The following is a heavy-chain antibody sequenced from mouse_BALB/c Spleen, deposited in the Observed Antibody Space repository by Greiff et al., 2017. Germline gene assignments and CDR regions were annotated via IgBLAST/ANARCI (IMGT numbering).Heavy chain of an antibody. Sequence: VKLQESGPELVKPGASVKISCKASGYAFSSSWMNWVKQRPGQGLEWIGRIYPGDGDTNYNGKFKGKATLTADKSSSTAYMQLSSLTSVDSAVYFCARYRYDYAMDYWGQGTSVTVSS. CDR2: IYPGDGDT. V-gene: IGHV1-82*01. CDR1: GYAFSSSW. CDR3: ARYRYDYAMDY. D-gene: IGHD2-14*01. J-gene: IGHJ4*01.